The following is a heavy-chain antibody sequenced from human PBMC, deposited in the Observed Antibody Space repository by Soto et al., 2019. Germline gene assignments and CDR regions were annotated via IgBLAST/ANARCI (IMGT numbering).Heavy chain of an antibody. D-gene: IGHD3-22*01. V-gene: IGHV1-69*13. J-gene: IGHJ4*02. CDR1: GGTFGSYA. CDR3: ARLFDSSGYYYWGSFDY. Sequence: SVKVSCKASGGTFGSYASRWVRQAPGQGLEWMGGIIPIFGTANYAQKFQGRVTITADESTSTAYMELSSLRSEDTAVYYCARLFDSSGYYYWGSFDYWGQGTLVTVSS. CDR2: IIPIFGTA.